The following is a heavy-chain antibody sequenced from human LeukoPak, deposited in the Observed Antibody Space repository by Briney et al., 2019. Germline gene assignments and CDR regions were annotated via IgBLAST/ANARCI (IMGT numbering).Heavy chain of an antibody. CDR1: GYTFTGYH. CDR3: ARDRAGGCDY. D-gene: IGHD3-10*01. Sequence: WASVKVSCKASGYTFTGYHLHWVRQAPGHGLEWMGRINPNSGDTIYAQKFQGRVTMTRDTSISTAYMELSRLRSDDTAVYYCARDRAGGCDYWGQGTLVTVSS. CDR2: INPNSGDT. V-gene: IGHV1-2*06. J-gene: IGHJ4*02.